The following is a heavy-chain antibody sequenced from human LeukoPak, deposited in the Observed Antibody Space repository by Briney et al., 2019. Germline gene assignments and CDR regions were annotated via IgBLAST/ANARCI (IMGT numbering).Heavy chain of an antibody. CDR3: ARWYDYDGSAYRHFAY. Sequence: GGSLRLSCAASAGFTFSDYWMNWVRQAPGKGLEWVAIISQDGREKLYVDSVKGRFTISRDNAKSSLYLQINSLRADDTAVYYCARWYDYDGSAYRHFAYWGQGTLVTVSS. D-gene: IGHD3-22*01. V-gene: IGHV3-7*01. CDR2: ISQDGREK. CDR1: AGFTFSDYW. J-gene: IGHJ4*02.